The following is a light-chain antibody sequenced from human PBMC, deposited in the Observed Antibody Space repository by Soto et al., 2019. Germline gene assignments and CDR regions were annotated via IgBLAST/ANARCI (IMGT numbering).Light chain of an antibody. CDR3: SSYGSSDTLL. CDR2: DVS. J-gene: IGLJ2*01. CDR1: SSDIGGYNY. V-gene: IGLV2-14*01. Sequence: QSVLTQPASVSGSPGQSITISCTGTSSDIGGYNYVSWYQQHPGKAPKLMIYDVSDRPSGVSNRFSGSKSGNTASLTISGPQAEDEAHYYCSSYGSSDTLLFGEGTKLTVL.